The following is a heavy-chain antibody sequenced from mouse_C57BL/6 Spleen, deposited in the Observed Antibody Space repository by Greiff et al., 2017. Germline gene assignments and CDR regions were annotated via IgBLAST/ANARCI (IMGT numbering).Heavy chain of an antibody. CDR3: TMTAQATFFAD. D-gene: IGHD3-2*02. Sequence: EVHLVESGEGLVKPGGSLKLSCAASGFTFSSYAMSWVRQTPEKRLAWVAYISSGGDYIYYADTVKGRFTISRDNARNTLYLQMSSLKSEDTAMYYCTMTAQATFFADWGQGTLVTVSA. V-gene: IGHV5-9-1*02. CDR1: GFTFSSYA. CDR2: ISSGGDYI. J-gene: IGHJ3*01.